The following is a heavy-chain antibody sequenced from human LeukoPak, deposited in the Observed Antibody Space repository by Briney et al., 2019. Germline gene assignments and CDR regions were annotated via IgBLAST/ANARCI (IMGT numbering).Heavy chain of an antibody. CDR1: GYTFTGYY. CDR2: INPNSGGT. D-gene: IGHD5-24*01. CDR3: ARVKMATINCFDY. V-gene: IGHV1-2*02. J-gene: IGHJ4*02. Sequence: GASVKVSCKASGYTFTGYYMHWMRQAPGQGLEWMGWINPNSGGTNYAQKFQGRVTMTRDTSISTAYMELSRLRSDDTAVYYCARVKMATINCFDYWGQGTLVTVSS.